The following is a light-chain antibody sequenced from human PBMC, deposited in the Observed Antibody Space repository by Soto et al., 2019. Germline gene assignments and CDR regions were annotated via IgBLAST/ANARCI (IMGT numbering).Light chain of an antibody. CDR3: TSYTDSSNYV. CDR2: DVN. CDR1: SSDIGAYNY. V-gene: IGLV2-14*03. Sequence: QSALTQPASVSGSPGQSITISCTGTSSDIGAYNYVSWYRQHPGKAPQLLIYDVNNRPSGVSHRFSGSKSGNTASLTISGLQSEDEADYFCTSYTDSSNYVFGTGTKLTVL. J-gene: IGLJ1*01.